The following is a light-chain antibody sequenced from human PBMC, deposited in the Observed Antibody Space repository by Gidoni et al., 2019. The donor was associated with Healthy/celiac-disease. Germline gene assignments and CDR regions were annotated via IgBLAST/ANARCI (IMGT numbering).Light chain of an antibody. CDR1: QSVSSY. V-gene: IGKV3-11*01. Sequence: IVLTQSPATLSLSPGERATLSCSASQSVSSYLAWYQQKPGQAPRLLIYDASNRATGIPARFSGSGSGTDFTLTISSLEPEDVAVYYCQQRSNWPPGSTFGGGTKVEIK. CDR2: DAS. J-gene: IGKJ4*01. CDR3: QQRSNWPPGST.